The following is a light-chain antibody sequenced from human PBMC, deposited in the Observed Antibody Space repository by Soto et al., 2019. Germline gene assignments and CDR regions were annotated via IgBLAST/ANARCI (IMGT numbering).Light chain of an antibody. CDR2: GAS. CDR1: QRVATTF. V-gene: IGKV3-20*01. CDR3: QQYMSSVT. Sequence: EIVLTQSPGSLSLSPGQRATLSCRASQRVATTFFAWYQKKHGQAPRLLIYGASKRATGIPDRFSGSGSGTDFTLIISRLEPEDFALYSGQQYMSSVTFGQGTKVEIK. J-gene: IGKJ1*01.